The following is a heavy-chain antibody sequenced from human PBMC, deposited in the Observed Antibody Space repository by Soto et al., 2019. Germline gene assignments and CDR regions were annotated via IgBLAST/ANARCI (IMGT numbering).Heavy chain of an antibody. CDR1: GYTFTSYA. D-gene: IGHD4-17*01. CDR3: ARDTTTVVTHWYFDL. V-gene: IGHV1-3*01. Sequence: QVQLVQSGAEVKKPGASVKVSCKASGYTFTSYAMHWVRQAPGQRLEWMGWINAGNGNTKYSQKFQGRVTITRDTSASTAYMELSSLRSEDTAVYYCARDTTTVVTHWYFDLWGSGTLVTVSS. CDR2: INAGNGNT. J-gene: IGHJ2*01.